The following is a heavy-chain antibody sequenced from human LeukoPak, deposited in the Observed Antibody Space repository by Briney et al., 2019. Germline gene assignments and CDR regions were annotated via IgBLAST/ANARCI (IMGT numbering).Heavy chain of an antibody. D-gene: IGHD6-13*01. CDR3: ARVGVRAVAGAFDY. V-gene: IGHV4-59*01. CDR1: GGSISSYY. J-gene: IGHJ4*02. Sequence: SETLSLTCTVSGGSISSYYWSWIRQPPGKGLEWIGYIYYSGSTNYNPSLKSRVTISVDTSKNQFSLKLSSVTAADTAVYYCARVGVRAVAGAFDYWGQGTLVTVSS. CDR2: IYYSGST.